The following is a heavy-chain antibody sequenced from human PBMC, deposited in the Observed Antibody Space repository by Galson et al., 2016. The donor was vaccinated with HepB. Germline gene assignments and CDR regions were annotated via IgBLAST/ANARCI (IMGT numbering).Heavy chain of an antibody. V-gene: IGHV4-39*01. Sequence: SETLSLTCTVSGGPISSNRYYWGWIRQPPGKGLEWNGSIFHIGSTYYNASLKSRATISVDTSKSQFSLKLRSLTATDTAVYYCARFGGDWGFWGQGNLVIVSS. D-gene: IGHD2-21*02. CDR1: GGPISSNRYY. CDR3: ARFGGDWGF. CDR2: IFHIGST. J-gene: IGHJ1*01.